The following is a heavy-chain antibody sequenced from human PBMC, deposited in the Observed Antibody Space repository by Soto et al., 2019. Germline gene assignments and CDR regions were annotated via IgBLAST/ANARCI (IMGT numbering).Heavy chain of an antibody. Sequence: QITLNESGPTQVKPRQTLTLTCTFSGFLLTTSGVGVGWIRQSPGKAPEWLALIYWDDDKRYSPSLKSRLTITKDTSKNQVVLTMADLDPADTATYYCAHRVLRTVFGLVTTTAIYFDFWGQGTPVADSS. CDR1: GFLLTTSGVG. V-gene: IGHV2-5*02. CDR3: AHRVLRTVFGLVTTTAIYFDF. CDR2: IYWDDDK. J-gene: IGHJ4*02. D-gene: IGHD3-3*01.